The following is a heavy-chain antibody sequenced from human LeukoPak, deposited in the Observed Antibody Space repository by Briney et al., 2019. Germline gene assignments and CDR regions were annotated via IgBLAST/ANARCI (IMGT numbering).Heavy chain of an antibody. D-gene: IGHD6-13*01. Sequence: GRSLRLSCAASGFTFSSYGMHWVRQAPGKGLEWVAFIRYDGSNKYYADSAKGRFTISRDNSKNTLYLQMNSLRAEDTAVYYCAKDPTPGYSSSWYCRDWGQGTLVTVSS. CDR3: AKDPTPGYSSSWYCRD. CDR2: IRYDGSNK. V-gene: IGHV3-30*02. CDR1: GFTFSSYG. J-gene: IGHJ4*02.